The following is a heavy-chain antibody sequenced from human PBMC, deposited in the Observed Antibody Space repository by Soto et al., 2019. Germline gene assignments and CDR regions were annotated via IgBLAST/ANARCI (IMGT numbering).Heavy chain of an antibody. D-gene: IGHD6-19*01. CDR1: GGSVSSGSYY. CDR2: IYYSGST. V-gene: IGHV4-61*01. CDR3: ARDPIAVAGRGSKADY. J-gene: IGHJ4*02. Sequence: QVQLQESGPGLVKPSETLSLTCTVSGGSVSSGSYYWSWIRQPPGKGLEWIGYIYYSGSTNYNPSLKSRVTISVDTSKNQFSLKLSSVTAADTAVYYCARDPIAVAGRGSKADYWGQGTLVTVSS.